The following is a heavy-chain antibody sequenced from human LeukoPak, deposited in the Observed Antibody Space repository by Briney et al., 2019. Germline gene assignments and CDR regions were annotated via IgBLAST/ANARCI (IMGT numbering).Heavy chain of an antibody. CDR2: MYYGGSP. J-gene: IGHJ4*02. V-gene: IGHV4-39*01. D-gene: IGHD6-19*01. CDR3: LRHPVEWLVEGGFDY. Sequence: SETLSLTCIVSGVYIDTNSHYWGWVRQPPGKGLEWIGTMYYGGSPDHNPSLNSRVTISLDASKNQFSLKLDSVTAADTAIYYCLRHPVEWLVEGGFDYWGQGALVTVSS. CDR1: GVYIDTNSHY.